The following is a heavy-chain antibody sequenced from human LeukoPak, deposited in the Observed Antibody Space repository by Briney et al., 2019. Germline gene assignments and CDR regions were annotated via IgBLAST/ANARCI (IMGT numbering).Heavy chain of an antibody. Sequence: PGGSLRLSCAASGFTFSSYSMNWVRQAPGKGLEWVGRIKSKTDGGTTDYAAPVKGRFTILRDDSKDTLFLQMNSLKIEDTAVYYCTTAAGPWGQGTLSPSP. D-gene: IGHD6-19*01. J-gene: IGHJ5*02. CDR1: GFTFSSYS. CDR2: IKSKTDGGTT. V-gene: IGHV3-15*01. CDR3: TTAAGP.